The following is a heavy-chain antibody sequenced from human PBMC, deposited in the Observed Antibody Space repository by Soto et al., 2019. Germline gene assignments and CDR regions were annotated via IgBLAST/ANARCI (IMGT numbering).Heavy chain of an antibody. Sequence: QVQLVQSGAEVKKPGASVKVSCKGSGFTFSNYGFNWVRQAPGQGLEWVGWVSAYNGYTKSAQNFQDRLIMTTDTSTIRAYMEVRGLRPDDTARYYCARGTSIAVHEGPWGQGSLVTVSS. CDR2: VSAYNGYT. J-gene: IGHJ4*02. D-gene: IGHD3-3*02. CDR3: ARGTSIAVHEGP. V-gene: IGHV1-18*01. CDR1: GFTFSNYG.